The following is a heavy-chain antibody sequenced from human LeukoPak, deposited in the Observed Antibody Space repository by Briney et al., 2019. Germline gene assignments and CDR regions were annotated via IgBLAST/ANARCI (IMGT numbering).Heavy chain of an antibody. V-gene: IGHV1-46*01. Sequence: ASVKVSCKATGYTFINYYIHWVRQAPGQGLEWMGIINPSGGSTTYAQKFQGRVTMTRDLSTSTVYMELRSLRSDDTAVYYCARANSGYSSGWYSLTIDYWGQGTLVTVSS. CDR2: INPSGGST. CDR3: ARANSGYSSGWYSLTIDY. J-gene: IGHJ4*02. CDR1: GYTFINYY. D-gene: IGHD6-19*01.